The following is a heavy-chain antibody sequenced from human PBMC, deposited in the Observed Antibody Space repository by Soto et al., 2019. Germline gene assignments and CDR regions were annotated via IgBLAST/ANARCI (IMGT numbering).Heavy chain of an antibody. J-gene: IGHJ4*02. CDR1: DGSISTYDW. CDR3: ATGNVATILKY. V-gene: IGHV4-4*02. D-gene: IGHD5-12*01. CDR2: MFHSGGA. Sequence: NPAETLTLTCVVSDGSISTYDWWTWVRQPPGKGLEWIGKMFHSGGADYRPPDKSRVTISADTSKDHFSRRWTAMTVADTAVYYCATGNVATILKYWGQGTQVT.